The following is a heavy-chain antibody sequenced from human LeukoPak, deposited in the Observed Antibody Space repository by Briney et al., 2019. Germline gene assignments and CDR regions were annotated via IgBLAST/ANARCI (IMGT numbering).Heavy chain of an antibody. J-gene: IGHJ6*03. D-gene: IGHD6-13*01. V-gene: IGHV4-34*01. CDR1: GGSFSGYY. Sequence: PSETLSLTCAVYGGSFSGYYWSWIRQPPGKGLEWIGEINHSGSTNYNPSLKSRVTISVDTSKNQLSLKLSSVTAADTAVYYCARGRKQQLVYYMDVWGKGTTVTVSS. CDR2: INHSGST. CDR3: ARGRKQQLVYYMDV.